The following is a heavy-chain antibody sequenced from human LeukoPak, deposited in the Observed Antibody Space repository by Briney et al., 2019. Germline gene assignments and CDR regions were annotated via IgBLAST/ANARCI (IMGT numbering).Heavy chain of an antibody. CDR3: IKGGEATTYYFRY. J-gene: IGHJ4*02. CDR1: GFTFSSYA. D-gene: IGHD3-16*01. V-gene: IGHV3-23*01. CDR2: ISASGST. Sequence: GGSLRLSCAASGFTFSSYAMTWVRQAPGKGLEWVSGISASGSTYYVDSVKGRFTISRDNSNNALYLQMNSLRAEDTAVYYCIKGGEATTYYFRYWGQGTLVTVSS.